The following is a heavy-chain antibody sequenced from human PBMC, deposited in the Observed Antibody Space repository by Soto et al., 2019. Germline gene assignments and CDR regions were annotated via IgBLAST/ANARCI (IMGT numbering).Heavy chain of an antibody. V-gene: IGHV4-30-4*01. CDR2: IYYSGST. J-gene: IGHJ6*02. CDR3: ASLWFGEGGGMDV. CDR1: GGSISSGDYY. Sequence: SETLSLTCTVSGGSISSGDYYWSWIRQPPGKGLEWIGYIYYSGSTYYNPSLKSRVTISVDTSKNQFSLKLSSVTAADTAVYYCASLWFGEGGGMDVWGQGXTVTVSS. D-gene: IGHD3-10*01.